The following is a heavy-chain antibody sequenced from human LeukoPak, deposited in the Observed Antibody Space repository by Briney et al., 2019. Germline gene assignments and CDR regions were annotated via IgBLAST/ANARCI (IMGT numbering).Heavy chain of an antibody. D-gene: IGHD4-17*01. CDR1: GFTFSSYA. Sequence: PGGSLRLSCAASGFTFSSYAMSWVRQAPGKGLEWFSAISGSGDSTYYSDSVKGRFTISRDKSKNTLYLQMTSLGADDTAVYYCAKHRGHYYYFDYWGQGTLVPVSS. CDR3: AKHRGHYYYFDY. J-gene: IGHJ4*02. V-gene: IGHV3-23*01. CDR2: ISGSGDST.